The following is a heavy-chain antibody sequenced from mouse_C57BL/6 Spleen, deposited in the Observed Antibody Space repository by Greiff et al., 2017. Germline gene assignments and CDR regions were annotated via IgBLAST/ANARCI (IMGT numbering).Heavy chain of an antibody. J-gene: IGHJ2*01. V-gene: IGHV1-19*01. Sequence: VQLQQSGPVLVKPGASVKMSCKASGYTFTDYYMNWVKQSHGKSLEWIGVINPYNGGTSYNQKFKGKATLTVDKSSSTAYMELNSLTSEDSAVYYCARDYYGNYVGYWGQGTTLTVSS. D-gene: IGHD2-1*01. CDR3: ARDYYGNYVGY. CDR1: GYTFTDYY. CDR2: INPYNGGT.